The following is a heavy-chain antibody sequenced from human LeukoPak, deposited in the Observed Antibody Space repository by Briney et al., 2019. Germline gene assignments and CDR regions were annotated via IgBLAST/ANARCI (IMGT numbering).Heavy chain of an antibody. CDR3: ARDKGGTTPTGYFQH. CDR2: IYYSGST. CDR1: GGSFSSHY. J-gene: IGHJ1*01. V-gene: IGHV4-59*11. Sequence: SETLSLTCTVSGGSFSSHYWSWIRQPPGKGLEWIGYIYYSGSTNYNPSLKSRVTISVDTSKNQFSLKLSSVTAADTAVYYCARDKGGTTPTGYFQHWGQGTLVTVSS. D-gene: IGHD1-7*01.